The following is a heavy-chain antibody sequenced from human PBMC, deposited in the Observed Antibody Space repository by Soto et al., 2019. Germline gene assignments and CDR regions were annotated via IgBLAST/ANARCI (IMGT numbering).Heavy chain of an antibody. CDR2: IYYSGST. CDR3: ASGTTYYGCWSGYSYNWFDP. Sequence: KPSETLSLTCTVSGGSISSYYWSWIRQPPGKGLEWIGYIYYSGSTNYNPSLKSRVTISVDTSKNQFSLKLSSVTAADTAVYYCASGTTYYGCWSGYSYNWFDPWGQGTLLTVSS. CDR1: GGSISSYY. D-gene: IGHD3-3*01. J-gene: IGHJ5*02. V-gene: IGHV4-59*01.